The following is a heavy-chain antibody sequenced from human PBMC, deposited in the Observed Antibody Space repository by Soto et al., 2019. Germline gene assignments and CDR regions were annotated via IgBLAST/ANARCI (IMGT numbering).Heavy chain of an antibody. D-gene: IGHD4-4*01. Sequence: QLQVVESGGGVVQPGRSLRLSCAASGFSVSDYAIHWVRQAPGKGLEWVTLLSYDGGDKYYADSVKGRFSISRDNSKNTLCLQMNSLRAEDTAVYYCARADKKATVYHFGMDVWGQGTTVTVSS. V-gene: IGHV3-30-3*01. CDR1: GFSVSDYA. CDR3: ARADKKATVYHFGMDV. J-gene: IGHJ6*02. CDR2: LSYDGGDK.